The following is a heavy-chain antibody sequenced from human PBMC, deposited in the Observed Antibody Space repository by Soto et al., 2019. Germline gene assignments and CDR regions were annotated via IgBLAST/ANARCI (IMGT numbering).Heavy chain of an antibody. D-gene: IGHD5-12*01. V-gene: IGHV1-3*01. CDR3: AKVYSGYLAWFDP. CDR2: INAGNGNT. CDR1: GYTFTSYA. J-gene: IGHJ5*02. Sequence: QVQLVQSGAEVKKPGASVKVSCKASGYTFTSYAMHWVRQAPGQRLERMGWINAGNGNTAISQKFQGRVTITRDTSASTAYTELSSLRSEDTAVYYCAKVYSGYLAWFDPCGQGTLVTVSS.